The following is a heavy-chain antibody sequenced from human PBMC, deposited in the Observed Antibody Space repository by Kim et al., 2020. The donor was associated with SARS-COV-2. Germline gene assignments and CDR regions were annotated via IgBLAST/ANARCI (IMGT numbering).Heavy chain of an antibody. V-gene: IGHV3-30*04. CDR1: GFTFSSYA. J-gene: IGHJ6*02. D-gene: IGHD3-9*01. CDR3: ARDLATNVLRYFDWLLGGFGMDV. Sequence: GGSLRLSCAASGFTFSSYAMHWVRQAPGKGLEWVAVISYDGSNKYYADSVKGRFTISRDNSKNTLYLQMNSLRAEDTAVYYCARDLATNVLRYFDWLLGGFGMDVWGQGTTVTVSS. CDR2: ISYDGSNK.